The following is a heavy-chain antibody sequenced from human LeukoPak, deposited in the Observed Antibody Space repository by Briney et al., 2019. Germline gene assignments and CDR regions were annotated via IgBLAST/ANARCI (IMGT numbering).Heavy chain of an antibody. CDR1: GFTVSSNY. CDR3: AKGLAARPIDAFDI. Sequence: GGSLRLSCAASGFTVSSNYMSWVRQAPGKGLEWVSVIYSGGSTYYADSVKGRFTISRDNSKNTLYLQMNSLRAEDMALYYCAKGLAARPIDAFDIRGQGTMVTVSS. CDR2: IYSGGST. D-gene: IGHD6-6*01. V-gene: IGHV3-53*05. J-gene: IGHJ3*02.